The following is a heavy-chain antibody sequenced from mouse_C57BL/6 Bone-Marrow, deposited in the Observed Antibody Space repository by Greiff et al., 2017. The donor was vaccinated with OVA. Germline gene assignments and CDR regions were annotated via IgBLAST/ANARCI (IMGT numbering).Heavy chain of an antibody. D-gene: IGHD4-1*01. CDR1: GFTFSDYG. CDR3: ASTGTGWYFDV. Sequence: EVQRVESGGGLVKPGGSLKLSCAASGFTFSDYGMHWVRQAPEKGLEWVAYISSGSSTIYYADTVKGRFTISRDNAKNTLFLQMTSLRSEDTAMYYCASTGTGWYFDVWGTGTTVTVSS. CDR2: ISSGSSTI. V-gene: IGHV5-17*01. J-gene: IGHJ1*03.